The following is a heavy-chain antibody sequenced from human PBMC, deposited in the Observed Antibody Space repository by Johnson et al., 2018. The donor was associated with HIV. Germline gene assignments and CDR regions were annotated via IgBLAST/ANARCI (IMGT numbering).Heavy chain of an antibody. J-gene: IGHJ3*02. CDR1: GFTFSSYA. V-gene: IGHV3-30*04. CDR2: ISYDGSNK. CDR3: ARGGKDHAFDI. D-gene: IGHD3-16*01. Sequence: QVQLVESGGGVVQPGRSLRLSCAASGFTFSSYAMHWVRQAPGKGLEWVAVISYDGSNKNYADSVKGRFTISRDNPKNTLYLQMNSLGAEDTAVYYCARGGKDHAFDIWGQGTMVTVSS.